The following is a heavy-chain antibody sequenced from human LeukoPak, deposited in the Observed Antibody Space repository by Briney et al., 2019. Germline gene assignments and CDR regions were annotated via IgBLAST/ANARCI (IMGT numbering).Heavy chain of an antibody. D-gene: IGHD2-2*01. J-gene: IGHJ4*02. CDR1: GGSFSGYY. CDR2: INHSGST. V-gene: IGHV4-34*01. CDR3: ARGIYTSCPPKY. Sequence: PSETLSLTCAVYGGSFSGYYWSWIRQPPGKGLEWIGEINHSGSTNYNPSLKSRVTISVDTSKNQFSLKLSSVTAADTAVYYCARGIYTSCPPKYWGQGTLVTVSS.